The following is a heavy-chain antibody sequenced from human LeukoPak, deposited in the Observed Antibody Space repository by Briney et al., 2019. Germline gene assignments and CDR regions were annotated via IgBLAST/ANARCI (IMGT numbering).Heavy chain of an antibody. J-gene: IGHJ5*02. Sequence: SETLSLTXAVYGGSFSGYYWSWIRQPPGKGLEWIGSIYYSGSTYYNPSLKSRVTISVDTSKNQFSLKLSSVTAADTAVYYCASQIYYDFRPLWFDPWGQGTLVTVSS. CDR3: ASQIYYDFRPLWFDP. CDR2: IYYSGST. V-gene: IGHV4-34*01. D-gene: IGHD3-3*01. CDR1: GGSFSGYY.